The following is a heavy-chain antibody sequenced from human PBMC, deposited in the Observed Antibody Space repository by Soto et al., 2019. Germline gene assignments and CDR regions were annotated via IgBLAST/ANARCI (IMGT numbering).Heavy chain of an antibody. V-gene: IGHV4-59*01. CDR1: GGSIGSFY. D-gene: IGHD3-10*01. J-gene: IGHJ5*02. CDR2: IHYSGNT. CDR3: ARVDNYLPST. Sequence: SETLSLTCTASGGSIGSFYWSWIRQPPGKGLEWIANIHYSGNTNYNPSLKSRVSISVDTSRNQVSLKVNSVTAADTAIYYCARVDNYLPSTWGQGTLVTVSS.